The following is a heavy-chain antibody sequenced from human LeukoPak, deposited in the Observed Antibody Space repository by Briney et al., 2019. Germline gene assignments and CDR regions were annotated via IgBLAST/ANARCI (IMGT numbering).Heavy chain of an antibody. Sequence: SVKVSCKASGGTFSSYAIRWVRQAPGQGLEWMGGIIPIFGTANYAQKFQGRVTITADESTSTAYMELSSLRSEDTAVYYCARGEAYSYGYAGYWGQGTLVTVSS. CDR3: ARGEAYSYGYAGY. V-gene: IGHV1-69*01. J-gene: IGHJ4*02. D-gene: IGHD5-18*01. CDR1: GGTFSSYA. CDR2: IIPIFGTA.